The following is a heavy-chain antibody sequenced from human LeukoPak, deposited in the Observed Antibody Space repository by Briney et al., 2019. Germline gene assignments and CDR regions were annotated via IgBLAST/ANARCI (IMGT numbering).Heavy chain of an antibody. CDR3: ARRRPRSLYGSGRESDY. D-gene: IGHD3-10*01. CDR1: GGSISSYY. V-gene: IGHV4-34*01. Sequence: SETLSLTCTVSGGSISSYYWSWIRQPPGKGLEWIGEINHRGSTNYNPSLKSRVTVSLDTSKNQFSLKLSSVTAADTAVYYCARRRPRSLYGSGRESDYWGQGTLVTVSS. CDR2: INHRGST. J-gene: IGHJ4*02.